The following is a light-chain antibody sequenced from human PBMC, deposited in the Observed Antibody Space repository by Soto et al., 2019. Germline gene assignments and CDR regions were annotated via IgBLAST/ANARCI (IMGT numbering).Light chain of an antibody. CDR3: GLYTGSTTLD. CDR2: EVS. J-gene: IGLJ1*01. CDR1: GSDISGHHY. V-gene: IGLV2-14*01. Sequence: QSVLTQPASVSGSPGQSITISCTGSGSDISGHHYVSWYQQYPGKAPKLMIYEVSHRPSGVSNRFSGSKSGNTASLTLSGLQAEDEAEYYCGLYTGSTTLDFGTGTKVTVL.